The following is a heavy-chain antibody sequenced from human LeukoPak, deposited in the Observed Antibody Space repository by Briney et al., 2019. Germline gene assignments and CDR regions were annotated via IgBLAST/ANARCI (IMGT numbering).Heavy chain of an antibody. CDR2: ISSSRSYI. CDR3: ARDAGYCSGGSCSDDGMDV. V-gene: IGHV3-21*01. J-gene: IGHJ6*02. D-gene: IGHD2-15*01. Sequence: GGSLRLSCAASGFTFSSYSMNWVRHAPGKGREWVSSISSSRSYIYYADSVKGRFTISRDNAKNSLYLQMNSLRAEDTAVYYCARDAGYCSGGSCSDDGMDVWGQGTTVTVSS. CDR1: GFTFSSYS.